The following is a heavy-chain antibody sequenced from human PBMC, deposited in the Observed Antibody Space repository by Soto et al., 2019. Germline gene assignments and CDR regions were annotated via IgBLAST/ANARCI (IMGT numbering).Heavy chain of an antibody. V-gene: IGHV4-30-2*01. D-gene: IGHD1-26*01. J-gene: IGHJ4*02. CDR2: IYHSGST. CDR3: SVRALGGSTRNFDN. Sequence: SETLAVACRVCDATNCRDCYSWISISQQPGKGLEWIGYIYHSGSTYYNPSLKSRVTISVDRSKNQFSLKLSSVTAADTAVFFCSVRALGGSTRNFDNWAQATLLTV. CDR1: DATNCRDCYS.